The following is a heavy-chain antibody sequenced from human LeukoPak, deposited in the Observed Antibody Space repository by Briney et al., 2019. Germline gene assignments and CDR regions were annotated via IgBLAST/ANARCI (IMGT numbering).Heavy chain of an antibody. J-gene: IGHJ4*02. D-gene: IGHD6-19*01. CDR1: GYTFTSYG. CDR3: TREGGYSSGWYDY. CDR2: ISTYNGNT. Sequence: ASVEVSCKASGYTFTSYGINWVRQAPGQGLEWMGWISTYNGNTKYSQKLQGRVTMTTDTSTSTVYMELKSLRSDDTAVYYCTREGGYSSGWYDYWGQGTLVTVSS. V-gene: IGHV1-18*01.